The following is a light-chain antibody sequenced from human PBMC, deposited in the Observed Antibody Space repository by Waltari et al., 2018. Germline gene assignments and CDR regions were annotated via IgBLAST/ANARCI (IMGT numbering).Light chain of an antibody. Sequence: QSALTQPPSASGSPGQSVTISCTGTSSDVGGFDYVSWYQQHPGKVPRLMIYEVSKRPSGVPDRCAGSKSGNTAFLTVSGLQVEDEADYYCSSFAGSSQMLFGGGTKLTVL. CDR1: SSDVGGFDY. V-gene: IGLV2-8*01. CDR2: EVS. J-gene: IGLJ2*01. CDR3: SSFAGSSQML.